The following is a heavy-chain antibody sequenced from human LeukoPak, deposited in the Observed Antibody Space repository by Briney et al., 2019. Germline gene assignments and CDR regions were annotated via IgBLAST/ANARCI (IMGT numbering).Heavy chain of an antibody. CDR2: IYTSGST. J-gene: IGHJ3*02. V-gene: IGHV4-61*02. CDR3: ARDCSGGSCYLVGDAFDI. Sequence: SQTLSLTCTVSGGSISSGSYYWSWIRQPAGKGLEWIGRIYTSGSTNYNPSLKSRVTISVDTSKNQFSLKLSSVTAADTAVYYCARDCSGGSCYLVGDAFDIWGQGTMVTVSS. D-gene: IGHD2-15*01. CDR1: GGSISSGSYY.